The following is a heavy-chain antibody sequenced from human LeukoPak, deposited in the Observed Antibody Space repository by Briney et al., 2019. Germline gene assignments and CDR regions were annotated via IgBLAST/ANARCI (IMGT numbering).Heavy chain of an antibody. V-gene: IGHV1-18*04. Sequence: ASVKVSCKASGYTFTGYYMHWVRQAPGQGLEWMGWISGHNGNTKSAQRFQGRVTMTADTSTTTVYMELRSLTSDDTAVFYCARAGDDAVVPHGLLDYWGQGSLVTVSS. D-gene: IGHD2-15*01. CDR3: ARAGDDAVVPHGLLDY. CDR2: ISGHNGNT. CDR1: GYTFTGYY. J-gene: IGHJ4*02.